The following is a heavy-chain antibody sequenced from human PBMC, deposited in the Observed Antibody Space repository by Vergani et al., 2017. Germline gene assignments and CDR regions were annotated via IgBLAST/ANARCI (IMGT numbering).Heavy chain of an antibody. D-gene: IGHD3-10*01. J-gene: IGHJ4*02. CDR3: AKDGLAYGSGSWYY. CDR2: IRYDGSNK. V-gene: IGHV3-30*02. Sequence: QVQLVESGGGVVQPGGSLRLSCAASGFSFSSFGMHWVRQAPGKGLEWVTSIRYDGSNKYYADSVKGRFTISRDNSKNTVYLQMNSLRTGDTAVYYCAKDGLAYGSGSWYYRGRGTLVTVSS. CDR1: GFSFSSFG.